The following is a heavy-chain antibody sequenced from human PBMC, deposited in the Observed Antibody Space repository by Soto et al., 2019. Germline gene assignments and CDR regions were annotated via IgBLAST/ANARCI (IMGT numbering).Heavy chain of an antibody. CDR2: MNPNSGNT. V-gene: IGHV1-8*01. CDR1: GYTFTSYD. J-gene: IGHJ5*02. CDR3: ARDLGYCSSTTCSGGTWFDP. Sequence: GASVKVSCKASGYTFTSYDINWVRQATGQGLEWMGWMNPNSGNTGYAQKFQGRVTMTRNTSISTAYMELSSLRSDDTAVYYCARDLGYCSSTTCSGGTWFDPWGQGTLVTVS. D-gene: IGHD2-2*01.